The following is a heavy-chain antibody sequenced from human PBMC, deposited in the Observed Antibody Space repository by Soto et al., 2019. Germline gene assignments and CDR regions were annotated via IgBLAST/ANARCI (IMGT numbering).Heavy chain of an antibody. J-gene: IGHJ5*02. D-gene: IGHD6-13*01. V-gene: IGHV4-59*12. CDR3: ARGSSWYPTTVGNWFDP. CDR1: GGSIINYY. CDR2: IYYSGNT. Sequence: SETLSLTCTISGGSIINYYWNWIRQPPGKGLEWIGYIYYSGNTNYNPSLKSRVTISVDTSKNQFSLKLSSVTAADTAVYYCARGSSWYPTTVGNWFDPWGQGTLVTVSS.